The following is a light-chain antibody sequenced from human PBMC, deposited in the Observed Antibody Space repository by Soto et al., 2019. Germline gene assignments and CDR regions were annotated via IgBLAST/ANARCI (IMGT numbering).Light chain of an antibody. V-gene: IGKV1-13*02. J-gene: IGKJ5*01. CDR1: QGISSA. CDR3: QQLKSYPFT. Sequence: AIQLTQSPSSLSASVGDRVSITCRASQGISSALAWYQHKPGKPPKILIYDASSLQSGVPSRLSGSESGTECTLTISSLQPEDFATYYCQQLKSYPFTFGQGTRLEIK. CDR2: DAS.